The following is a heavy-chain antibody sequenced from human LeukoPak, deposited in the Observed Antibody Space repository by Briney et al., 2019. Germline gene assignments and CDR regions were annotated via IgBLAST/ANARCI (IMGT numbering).Heavy chain of an antibody. D-gene: IGHD3-22*01. V-gene: IGHV3-21*01. J-gene: IGHJ4*02. Sequence: GGSLRLSCAASGFTFSSYSMNWVRQAPGKGLEWVSCISTSSSYIYYADSVKGRFTISRDNAKNSLYLQMNSLRVEDTAVYYCARAVWDSSGHLFDYWGLGTLVTVSS. CDR3: ARAVWDSSGHLFDY. CDR2: ISTSSSYI. CDR1: GFTFSSYS.